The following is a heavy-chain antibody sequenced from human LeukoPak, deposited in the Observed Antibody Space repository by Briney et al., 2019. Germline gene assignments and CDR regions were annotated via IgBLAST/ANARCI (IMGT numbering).Heavy chain of an antibody. J-gene: IGHJ5*02. D-gene: IGHD2-2*01. V-gene: IGHV4-4*09. Sequence: PSETLSLTCTVSGGSISSYYWSWLRQSPGKGLEWIAYIYTSEITNYNPSVKSRVTISVDSSKNQISLKLNSVTAADTAVYYCAATRYCTSTSCYWFGPWGQGTPVTVSS. CDR2: IYTSEIT. CDR3: AATRYCTSTSCYWFGP. CDR1: GGSISSYY.